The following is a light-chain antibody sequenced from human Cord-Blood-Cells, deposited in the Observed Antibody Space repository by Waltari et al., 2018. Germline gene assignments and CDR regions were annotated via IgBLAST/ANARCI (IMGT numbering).Light chain of an antibody. CDR3: QTWGTGIHV. Sequence: QLVLTQSPSASASLGASVKLTCTLSSGHSSYAIAWHQQQPEKGPRYLMKLNSDGSHSKGDGIPDRFSGSSSGAERYPTISSLQSEDEADYYCQTWGTGIHVFGTGTKVTVL. CDR2: LNSDGSH. V-gene: IGLV4-69*01. J-gene: IGLJ1*01. CDR1: SGHSSYA.